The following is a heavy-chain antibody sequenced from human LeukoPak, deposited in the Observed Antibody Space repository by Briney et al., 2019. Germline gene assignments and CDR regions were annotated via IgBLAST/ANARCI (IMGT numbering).Heavy chain of an antibody. CDR2: ISSSSSTI. CDR1: GFTFSSYS. D-gene: IGHD5-12*01. J-gene: IGHJ4*02. Sequence: GGSLRLSCAASGFTFSSYSMNWVRQAPGKGLEWVSYISSSSSTIYYADSVKGRFTISRDNAKNSLYLQMNSLRAEDTAVYYCARGRGHSGYDLGYWGQGTLVTVSS. V-gene: IGHV3-48*01. CDR3: ARGRGHSGYDLGY.